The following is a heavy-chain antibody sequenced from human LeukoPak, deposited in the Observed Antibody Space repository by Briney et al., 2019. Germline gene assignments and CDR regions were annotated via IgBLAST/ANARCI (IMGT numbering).Heavy chain of an antibody. D-gene: IGHD5-18*01. J-gene: IGHJ4*02. Sequence: SETLSLTCTVSGGSISSSSYYWGWICQPPGKGLEWIGSIYHSGSTNYNPSLKSRVTISVDKSKNQFSLKLSSVTAADTAVYYCARASGTAMAYWGQGTLVTVSS. CDR3: ARASGTAMAY. V-gene: IGHV4-39*07. CDR2: IYHSGST. CDR1: GGSISSSSYY.